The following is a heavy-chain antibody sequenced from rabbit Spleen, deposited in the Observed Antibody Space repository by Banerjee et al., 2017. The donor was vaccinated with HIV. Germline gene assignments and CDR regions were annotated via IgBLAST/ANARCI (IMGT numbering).Heavy chain of an antibody. D-gene: IGHD4-1*01. CDR1: GVSFSGDSY. CDR3: ARDLTDAIGWNFGW. V-gene: IGHV1S40*01. Sequence: QSLEESGGDLVKPGASLTLTCTASGVSFSGDSYMCWVRQAPGKGLEWIACTDSGSTGFTYFASWAKGRFTISKTSSTTVTLQMTSLTAADTATYFCARDLTDAIGWNFGWWGPGTLVTVS. CDR2: TDSGSTGFT. J-gene: IGHJ4*01.